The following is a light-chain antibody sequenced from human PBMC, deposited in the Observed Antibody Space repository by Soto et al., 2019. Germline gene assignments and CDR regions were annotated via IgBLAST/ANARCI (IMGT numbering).Light chain of an antibody. J-gene: IGKJ1*01. Sequence: TQSPGTLSLSPGERATLSCRASQSVSSNLAWYQQKPGKAPKLLIYKASSLESGVPSRFSGSGSGTEFTLTISSLQPDDFATYYCQQYNSYRTFGQGTKVDIK. CDR3: QQYNSYRT. V-gene: IGKV1-5*03. CDR2: KAS. CDR1: QSVSSN.